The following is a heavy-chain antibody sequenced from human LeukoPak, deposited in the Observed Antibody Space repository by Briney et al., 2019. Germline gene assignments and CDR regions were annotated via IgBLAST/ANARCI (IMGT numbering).Heavy chain of an antibody. CDR1: GYTFTGYY. D-gene: IGHD3-10*01. Sequence: ASVKVSCKASGYTFTGYYMHWVRQAPGQGLEWVGWINPNSGGTNYAQKFQGWVTMTRDTSISTAYMELSRLRSDDTAVYYCARERYYYGSGSYRYYYYGMDVWGKGTTVTASS. CDR2: INPNSGGT. J-gene: IGHJ6*04. CDR3: ARERYYYGSGSYRYYYYGMDV. V-gene: IGHV1-2*04.